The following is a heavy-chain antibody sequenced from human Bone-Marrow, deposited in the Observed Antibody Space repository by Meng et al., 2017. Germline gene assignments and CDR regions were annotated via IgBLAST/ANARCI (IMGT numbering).Heavy chain of an antibody. CDR3: AREGGSYYPDY. V-gene: IGHV1-18*04. Sequence: HGPPVHSGAEVKKPGASVQVTCKASGYTFTTYGISWVRQAPGKGLEWMGWISGYNGNTKYAQQLQGRVTMTTDTSTSTAYMELRSLRSDDTAVYYCAREGGSYYPDYWGQGTLVTVSS. J-gene: IGHJ4*02. CDR2: ISGYNGNT. CDR1: GYTFTTYG. D-gene: IGHD1-26*01.